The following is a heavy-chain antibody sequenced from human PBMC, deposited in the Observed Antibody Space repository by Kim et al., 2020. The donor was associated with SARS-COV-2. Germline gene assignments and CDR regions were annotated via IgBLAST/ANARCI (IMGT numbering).Heavy chain of an antibody. D-gene: IGHD3-10*01. CDR3: ARDTVEDTMVRSYYYGVDV. CDR1: GFTFSSYS. Sequence: GGSLRLSCAASGFTFSSYSMNWVRQAPGKGLEWVSSISSSSSYIYHADSVKGRFTISRDNAKNSLYLQMNSLRAEDTAVYYCARDTVEDTMVRSYYYGVDVWGQGTTVTVSS. V-gene: IGHV3-21*01. J-gene: IGHJ6*02. CDR2: ISSSSSYI.